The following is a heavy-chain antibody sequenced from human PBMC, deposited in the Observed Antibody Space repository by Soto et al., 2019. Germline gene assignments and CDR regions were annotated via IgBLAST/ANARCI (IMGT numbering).Heavy chain of an antibody. D-gene: IGHD2-2*01. V-gene: IGHV1-69*01. CDR1: GGTFSSYA. J-gene: IGHJ6*02. Sequence: QVQLVQSGAEVKKPGSSVKVSCKASGGTFSSYAISWVRQAPGQGLEWMGGIIAIPGTANYAQKFQGRVTITADESTSTAYMELSSPRSEDTAVYYCSRSQGSSTSLEIYYYYYYGMDVWGQGTTVTVSS. CDR3: SRSQGSSTSLEIYYYYYYGMDV. CDR2: IIAIPGTA.